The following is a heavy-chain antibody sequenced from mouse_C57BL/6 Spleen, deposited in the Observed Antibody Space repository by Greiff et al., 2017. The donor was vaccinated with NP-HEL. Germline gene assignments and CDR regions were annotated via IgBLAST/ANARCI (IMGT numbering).Heavy chain of an antibody. Sequence: EVKVVESGGGLVKPGGSLKLSCAASGFTFSSYAMSWVRQTPEKRLEWVATISDGGSYSYYPDNVKGRFTISRDNAKNNLYLQMSHLKSEDTAMYYCARDQGSMVTTGMDYWGQGTSVTVSS. CDR2: ISDGGSYS. D-gene: IGHD2-10*02. V-gene: IGHV5-4*01. CDR1: GFTFSSYA. J-gene: IGHJ4*01. CDR3: ARDQGSMVTTGMDY.